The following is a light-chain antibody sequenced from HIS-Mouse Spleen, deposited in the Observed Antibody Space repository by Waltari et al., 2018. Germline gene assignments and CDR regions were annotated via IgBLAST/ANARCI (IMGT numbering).Light chain of an antibody. J-gene: IGKJ2*01. CDR3: QQYGSSPPDT. V-gene: IGKV3-20*01. Sequence: EIVLTLSPGTLSLSPGERATLSCRASQSVSSSYLAWYQQKPGQAPRLLINGASSRATGIPDRFSGSGSGTDFTLTISRLEPEDFAVYYCQQYGSSPPDTFGQGTKLEIK. CDR1: QSVSSSY. CDR2: GAS.